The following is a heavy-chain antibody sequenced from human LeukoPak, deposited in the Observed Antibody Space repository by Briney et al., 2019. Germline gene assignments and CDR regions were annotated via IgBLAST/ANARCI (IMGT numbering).Heavy chain of an antibody. CDR3: AKDRAFTIEGMDV. D-gene: IGHD3-3*01. V-gene: IGHV3-30*18. J-gene: IGHJ6*02. CDR1: GFTFSSYG. CDR2: ISYDGSNK. Sequence: PGGSLRLSCAASGFTFSSYGVHWVRQAPGKGLEWVAVISYDGSNKYYADSVKGRFTISRDNSKNSLYLQMNSLRAEDTAVYYCAKDRAFTIEGMDVWGQGTTVTVSS.